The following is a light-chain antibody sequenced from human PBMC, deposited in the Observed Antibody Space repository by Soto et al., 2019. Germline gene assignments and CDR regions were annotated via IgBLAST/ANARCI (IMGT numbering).Light chain of an antibody. CDR2: GAS. CDR3: QQYNNWPPIT. Sequence: EIVLTHSPGTLSLSPCERAILSYSASQSVSNNVAWYQQKPGQAPRLLILGASTRATGIPARFSGSGSGTEFTLSISSLQSEDFAVYYCQQYNNWPPITFGQGTRLEIK. V-gene: IGKV3-15*01. CDR1: QSVSNN. J-gene: IGKJ5*01.